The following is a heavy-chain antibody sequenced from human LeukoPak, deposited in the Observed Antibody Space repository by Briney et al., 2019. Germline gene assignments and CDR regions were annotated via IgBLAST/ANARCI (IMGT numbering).Heavy chain of an antibody. D-gene: IGHD1-1*01. V-gene: IGHV3-33*01. CDR3: ARSLPAAGNFDY. CDR2: IWYDGSNK. CDR1: GFTFSSYG. Sequence: GGSLRLSCAASGFTFSSYGMHWVRQAPGKGLEWVAVIWYDGSNKYYADSVKGRFTISRDNSKNTLYLQMNSLRAEDTAVYYCARSLPAAGNFDYWGQGTLVTVSS. J-gene: IGHJ4*02.